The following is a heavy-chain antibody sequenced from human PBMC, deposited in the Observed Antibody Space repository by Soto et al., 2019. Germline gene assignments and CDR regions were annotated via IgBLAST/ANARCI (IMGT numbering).Heavy chain of an antibody. V-gene: IGHV4-59*08. CDR3: ARLADFWSGYNYYYYYIDV. CDR2: IYYSGST. J-gene: IGHJ6*03. CDR1: GGSISSYY. D-gene: IGHD3-3*01. Sequence: SETLSLTCTVSGGSISSYYWSWIRKPPGKGLEWIGYIYYSGSTNYNPSLKSRVTISVDTSKNQFSLKLSSVTAADTAVYYCARLADFWSGYNYYYYYIDVWGKGTTVTVSS.